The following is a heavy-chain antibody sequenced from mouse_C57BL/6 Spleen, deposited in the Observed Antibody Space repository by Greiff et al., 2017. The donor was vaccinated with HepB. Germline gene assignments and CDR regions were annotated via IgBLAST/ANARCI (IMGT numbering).Heavy chain of an antibody. Sequence: EVQGVESGGDLVKPGGSLKLSCAASGFTFSSYGMSWVRQTPDKRLEWVATISSGGSYTYYPDSVKGRFTISRDNAKNTLYLQMSSLKSEDTAMYYCARRYGSSFYWYFDVWGTGTTVTVSS. D-gene: IGHD1-1*01. CDR1: GFTFSSYG. CDR2: ISSGGSYT. V-gene: IGHV5-6*01. CDR3: ARRYGSSFYWYFDV. J-gene: IGHJ1*03.